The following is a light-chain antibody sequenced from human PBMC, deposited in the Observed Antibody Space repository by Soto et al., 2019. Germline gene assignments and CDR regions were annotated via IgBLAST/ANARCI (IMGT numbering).Light chain of an antibody. CDR1: GSDIGSYNY. CDR2: DVT. CDR3: NSYTSASTYV. J-gene: IGLJ1*01. Sequence: QSALTQPASVSGSPGQSITISCTGTGSDIGSYNYVSWYQHHPGKVPKFIIYDVTNRPSGVSDRFSGSKSGNMASLTISGLQAEDEADYYCNSYTSASTYVFGTGTKVTVL. V-gene: IGLV2-14*03.